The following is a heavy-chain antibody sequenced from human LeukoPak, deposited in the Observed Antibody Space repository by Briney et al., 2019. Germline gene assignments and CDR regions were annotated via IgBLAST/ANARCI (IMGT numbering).Heavy chain of an antibody. D-gene: IGHD3-22*01. CDR2: IYHSGST. J-gene: IGHJ4*02. V-gene: IGHV4-59*01. CDR3: ARDCLGSGYCY. CDR1: GGSISSYY. Sequence: SETLSLTCTVSGGSISSYYWSWIRQPPGKGLEWIGYIYHSGSTNYNPSLKSRVTISVDTSKNQFSLKLSSVTAADTAVYYCARDCLGSGYCYWGQGTLVTVSS.